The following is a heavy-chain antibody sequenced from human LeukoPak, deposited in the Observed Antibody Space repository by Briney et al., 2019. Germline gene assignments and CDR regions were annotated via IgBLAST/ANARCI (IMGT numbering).Heavy chain of an antibody. CDR3: ARGGGLDV. V-gene: IGHV3-7*03. J-gene: IGHJ6*02. CDR2: INHNGNVN. D-gene: IGHD3-16*01. Sequence: GGSLRLSCAASGFTFSSYRMNWARQAPGKGLEWVASINHNGNVNYYVDSVKGRFAISRDNAKNSLYLQMSNLRAEDTAVYFCARGGGLDVWGQGATVTVSS. CDR1: GFTFSSYR.